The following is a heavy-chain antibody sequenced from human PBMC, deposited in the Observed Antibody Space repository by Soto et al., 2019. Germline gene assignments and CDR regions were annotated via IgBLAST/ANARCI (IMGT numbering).Heavy chain of an antibody. J-gene: IGHJ4*02. V-gene: IGHV4-59*08. CDR1: GGSISSYY. D-gene: IGHD6-13*01. CDR3: AGYSSSWWNLHFDY. Sequence: SETLSLTCTVSGGSISSYYWSWIRQPPGKGLEWIGNIYSSGSTNYNPSLKSRVTISVDTSKNQFSLKLSSVTAADTAVYYCAGYSSSWWNLHFDYWGQGALVTGSS. CDR2: IYSSGST.